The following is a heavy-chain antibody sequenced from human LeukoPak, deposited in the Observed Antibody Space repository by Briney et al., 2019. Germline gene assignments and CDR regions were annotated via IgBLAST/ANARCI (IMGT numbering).Heavy chain of an antibody. CDR1: GGSIISTGYY. J-gene: IGHJ4*02. Sequence: SETLSFTCTVSGGSIISTGYYWGWIRQPPGKGLEWIASIYYSGSTYYNPSLKSRVTITVDTSKNQFSLKLSSVTAADTAVYYCARGDGNYGVTTFDYWGQGTLVTVSS. CDR2: IYYSGST. V-gene: IGHV4-39*07. D-gene: IGHD1-7*01. CDR3: ARGDGNYGVTTFDY.